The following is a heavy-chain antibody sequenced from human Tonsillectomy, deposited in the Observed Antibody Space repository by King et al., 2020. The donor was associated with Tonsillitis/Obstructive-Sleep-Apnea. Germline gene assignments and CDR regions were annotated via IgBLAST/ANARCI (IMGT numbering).Heavy chain of an antibody. D-gene: IGHD2-15*01. Sequence: HVQLVESGAEVTNPGASVKVSCKASGYTFTRNYVHWVRQAPGQGLEWSGIINPSDGFTTYAHNFQGIVTMTRDMSTSTVNMELSSLRAEDTAVYYCVRDDKDGRHLDYWGQGSLVSVSS. CDR2: INPSDGFT. CDR1: GYTFTRNY. J-gene: IGHJ4*02. CDR3: VRDDKDGRHLDY. V-gene: IGHV1-46*01.